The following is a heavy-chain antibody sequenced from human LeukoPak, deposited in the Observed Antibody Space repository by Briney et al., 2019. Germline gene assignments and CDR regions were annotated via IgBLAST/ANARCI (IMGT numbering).Heavy chain of an antibody. Sequence: GGSLRLSCAASGFTFSSYGMSWVRQAPGKGPEWVSAISGSGGSTYYADSVKGRFTISKDNSKKTLYLQRNSLRGKDTAVYYCARGPGLALTGTDWGQGTLVTVSS. V-gene: IGHV3-23*01. CDR2: ISGSGGST. J-gene: IGHJ4*02. CDR1: GFTFSSYG. D-gene: IGHD3-9*01. CDR3: ARGPGLALTGTD.